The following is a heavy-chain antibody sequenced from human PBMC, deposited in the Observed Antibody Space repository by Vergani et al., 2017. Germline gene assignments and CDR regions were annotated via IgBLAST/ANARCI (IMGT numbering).Heavy chain of an antibody. D-gene: IGHD6-19*01. J-gene: IGHJ5*02. Sequence: EVQLVESGGGLVKPGGSLRLSCAASGFTFSSYSMNWVRQAPGKGLEWVSSISSSSSYIYYADSVKGRFTISRDNAKNSLYLQMNSLRAEDTAVYYCAGELAVAARGWFDPWGQGTLVTVSS. CDR2: ISSSSSYI. CDR1: GFTFSSYS. V-gene: IGHV3-21*01. CDR3: AGELAVAARGWFDP.